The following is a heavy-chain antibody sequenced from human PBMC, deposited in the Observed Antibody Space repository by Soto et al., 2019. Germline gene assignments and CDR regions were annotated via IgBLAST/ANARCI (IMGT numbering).Heavy chain of an antibody. CDR3: AKHGGEIRHSSKYYFDY. CDR1: GFIFSEHR. V-gene: IGHV3-72*01. CDR2: SRNKANRYTT. J-gene: IGHJ4*02. D-gene: IGHD3-16*01. Sequence: QPGGSLRLSCAASGFIFSEHRMDWVRQAPGKGLQWLARSRNKANRYTTEYAASVKGRFTISRDDSKNSVYLQMNSLRAEDTAVYYCAKHGGEIRHSSKYYFDYWGQGTLVTVSS.